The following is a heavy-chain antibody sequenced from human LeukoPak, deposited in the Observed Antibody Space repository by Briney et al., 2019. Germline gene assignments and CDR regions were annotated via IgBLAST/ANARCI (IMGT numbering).Heavy chain of an antibody. CDR3: AKDKGGYDILTGYNAFDV. D-gene: IGHD3-9*01. CDR2: ISWNSGSI. V-gene: IGHV3-9*01. Sequence: PGRSLRLSCSASGFTFDDFAMHWVRQAPGKGLEWVSGISWNSGSIGYADSVKGRFTISRDNAKNSLYLQMNSLRAEDTALYYCAKDKGGYDILTGYNAFDVWGQGTMVTVSS. CDR1: GFTFDDFA. J-gene: IGHJ3*01.